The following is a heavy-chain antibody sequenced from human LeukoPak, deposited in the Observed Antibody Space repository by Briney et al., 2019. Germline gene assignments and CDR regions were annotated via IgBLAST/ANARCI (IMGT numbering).Heavy chain of an antibody. Sequence: SVSVSCKASGGTFSSYAISWVRQAPGQGLEWMGRIIPILGIANYAQKFQGRDTITEDKSTSTAYMELSSLRSEDTAVYYCARGSVTDMVRGVIPYYYGMDVWGQGTTVTVSS. J-gene: IGHJ6*02. CDR1: GGTFSSYA. CDR2: IIPILGIA. D-gene: IGHD3-10*01. CDR3: ARGSVTDMVRGVIPYYYGMDV. V-gene: IGHV1-69*04.